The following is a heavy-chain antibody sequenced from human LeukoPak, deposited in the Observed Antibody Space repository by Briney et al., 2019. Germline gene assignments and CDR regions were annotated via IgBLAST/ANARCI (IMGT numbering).Heavy chain of an antibody. D-gene: IGHD4-23*01. CDR3: AISRGPTVAPYNWFDP. V-gene: IGHV3-23*01. CDR1: GFTFSSYA. Sequence: GGSLRLSCAASGFTFSSYAMSWVRQAPGKGLEWVSAISGSGGSTYYADSVKGRFTICRDNSKNTLYLQMNSLRAEDTAVYYCAISRGPTVAPYNWFDPWGQGTLVTVSS. J-gene: IGHJ5*02. CDR2: ISGSGGST.